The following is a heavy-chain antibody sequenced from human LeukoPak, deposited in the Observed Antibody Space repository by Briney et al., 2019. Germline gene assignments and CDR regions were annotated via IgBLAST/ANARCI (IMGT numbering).Heavy chain of an antibody. CDR2: IYYSGST. Sequence: SETLSLTCTVSGGSINSYYWSWIRQPPGKGLEWIGYIYYSGSTNYNPSLKSRVTISVDTSKNQFSLKLSSVTAADTAVYYCARAGDNTYYDFWSGRNYYYYMDVWGKGTTVTVSS. CDR1: GGSINSYY. J-gene: IGHJ6*03. CDR3: ARAGDNTYYDFWSGRNYYYYMDV. D-gene: IGHD3-3*01. V-gene: IGHV4-59*01.